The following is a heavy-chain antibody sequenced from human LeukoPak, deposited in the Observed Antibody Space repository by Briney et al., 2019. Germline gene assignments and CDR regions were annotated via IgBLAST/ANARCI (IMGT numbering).Heavy chain of an antibody. CDR3: AKGRQRDTPMVQEFDP. Sequence: GGSLRLSCVVSGFIFSSYGMHWVRQAPGKGLEWVAVISYDGSNKYYADSVKGRFTISRDNSKSTLYLQMNSLRDEDTAVYYCAKGRQRDTPMVQEFDPWGQGTLVTVSS. J-gene: IGHJ5*02. CDR2: ISYDGSNK. V-gene: IGHV3-30*18. D-gene: IGHD5-18*01. CDR1: GFIFSSYG.